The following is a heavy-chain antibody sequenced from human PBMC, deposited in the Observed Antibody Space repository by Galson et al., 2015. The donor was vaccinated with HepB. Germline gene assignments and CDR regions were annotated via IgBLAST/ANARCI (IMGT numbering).Heavy chain of an antibody. J-gene: IGHJ4*02. CDR2: IKQDGSEK. CDR3: ARAYYGSGSYSDY. CDR1: GFTFSSYW. D-gene: IGHD3-10*01. V-gene: IGHV3-7*03. Sequence: SLRLSCAASGFTFSSYWMSWVRQAPGKGLEWVANIKQDGSEKYYVDSVKGRFTMSRDNAKNSMYLQMNSLRAEDTAVYYCARAYYGSGSYSDYWGQGTLVTVSS.